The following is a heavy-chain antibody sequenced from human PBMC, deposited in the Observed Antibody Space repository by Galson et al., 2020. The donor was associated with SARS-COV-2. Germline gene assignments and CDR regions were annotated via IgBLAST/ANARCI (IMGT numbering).Heavy chain of an antibody. Sequence: GSLRLSCTASGLIFSDYYMTWLRQAPGKGLEWISYISPSSDYTNYADSVRGRFTISRDNTKTSLFLHMDSLRAEDTAVYYCAGSHKNFWYNFDNWGQGALVTVSS. CDR2: ISPSSDYT. CDR1: GLIFSDYY. J-gene: IGHJ4*02. CDR3: AGSHKNFWYNFDN. D-gene: IGHD6-13*01. V-gene: IGHV3-11*03.